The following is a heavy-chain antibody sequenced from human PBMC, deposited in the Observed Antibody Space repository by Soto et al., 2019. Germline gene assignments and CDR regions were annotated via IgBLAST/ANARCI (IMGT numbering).Heavy chain of an antibody. CDR1: GDSCTSYW. CDR3: AGGGVRGVITRTRDYYGMDV. V-gene: IGHV5-51*01. D-gene: IGHD3-10*01. Sequence: VESLRICWRGSGDSCTSYWSGWVRQMPGKGLEWMGIIYPGDSDTRYSPSFQGQVTISADKSISTAYLQWSSLKASDTAMYYCAGGGVRGVITRTRDYYGMDVWGQGTTVTVSS. CDR2: IYPGDSDT. J-gene: IGHJ6*02.